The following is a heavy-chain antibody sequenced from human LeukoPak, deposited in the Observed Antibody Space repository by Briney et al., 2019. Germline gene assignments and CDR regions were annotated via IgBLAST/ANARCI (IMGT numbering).Heavy chain of an antibody. CDR2: ISYDGSNK. V-gene: IGHV3-30*18. D-gene: IGHD6-19*01. CDR3: AKDGFRGIAVAGDAFDI. Sequence: GGSVRLSCAASGFTFSSYGMQWVRQAPGKGLDWVAVISYDGSNKYYADSVKGRFTISRDNSKNTLYLQMNSLRAEDTAVYYCAKDGFRGIAVAGDAFDIWGQGTMVTVSS. CDR1: GFTFSSYG. J-gene: IGHJ3*02.